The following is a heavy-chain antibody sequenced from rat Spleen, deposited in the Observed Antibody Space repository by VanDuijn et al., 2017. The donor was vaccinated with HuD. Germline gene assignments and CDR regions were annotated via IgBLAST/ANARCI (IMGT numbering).Heavy chain of an antibody. CDR1: GFTFINYG. CDR2: ISYDGNTT. D-gene: IGHD3-1*01. Sequence: EVQLVESGGGLVQPGRSMKLSCAASGFTFINYGMAWVLQAPTTGLEWIASISYDGNTTYYRDSVKGRFTISRDSAKSTLYLQMASLRSEDTATYYCATPLPHWGLGVLVTVSS. CDR3: ATPLPH. V-gene: IGHV5-29*01. J-gene: IGHJ2*01.